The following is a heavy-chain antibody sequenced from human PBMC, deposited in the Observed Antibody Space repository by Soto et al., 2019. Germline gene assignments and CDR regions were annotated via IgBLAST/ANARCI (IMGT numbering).Heavy chain of an antibody. CDR1: GYTFTSYY. D-gene: IGHD2-21*02. CDR2: INPSGGST. Sequence: ASVKVSCKASGYTFTSYYMHWVRQAPGQGLEWMGIINPSGGSTSYAQKFQGRVTMTRDTSTSTVYMELSSLRSEDTAVYYCASGYLAYCGGDCSYPFDYWGQGTLVTVSS. J-gene: IGHJ4*02. V-gene: IGHV1-46*01. CDR3: ASGYLAYCGGDCSYPFDY.